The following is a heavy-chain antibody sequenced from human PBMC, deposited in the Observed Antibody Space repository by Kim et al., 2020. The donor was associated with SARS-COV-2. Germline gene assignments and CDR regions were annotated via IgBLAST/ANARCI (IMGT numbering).Heavy chain of an antibody. CDR3: VRGNGWFFDY. V-gene: IGHV3-7*01. Sequence: GGSLRLSCAAAGFTFTRCWMTWVRQAPGKGLEWVANIMQDGSEKYYVDSVKGRFTISRDNAKNSLYLQMNSLRAEDTAVYYCVRGNGWFFDYWGKGPLVT. CDR2: IMQDGSEK. CDR1: GFTFTRCW. D-gene: IGHD6-19*01. J-gene: IGHJ4*02.